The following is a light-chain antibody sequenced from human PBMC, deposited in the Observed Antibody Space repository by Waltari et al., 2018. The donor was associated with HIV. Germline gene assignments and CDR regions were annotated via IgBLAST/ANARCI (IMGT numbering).Light chain of an antibody. CDR3: SSYAGSNNLL. CDR2: EVS. CDR1: SSDVGGYNY. V-gene: IGLV2-8*01. J-gene: IGLJ2*01. Sequence: QSALTQSPSASGSPGQSVTISCTGTSSDVGGYNYVPWYQQHPGKAPKLMIYEVSKRPSGVPDRFSGSKSGNTASLTVSGLQAEDEADYYCSSYAGSNNLLFGGGTKLTVL.